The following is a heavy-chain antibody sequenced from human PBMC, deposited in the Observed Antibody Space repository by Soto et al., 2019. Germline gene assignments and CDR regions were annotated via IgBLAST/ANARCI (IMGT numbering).Heavy chain of an antibody. D-gene: IGHD3-22*01. V-gene: IGHV3-72*01. CDR1: GFTFTDHY. CDR2: IRNKANSYTT. J-gene: IGHJ4*02. CDR3: ARVDFSSGYYYAS. Sequence: EVQLVESGGGLVQPGGSLRLSCAASGFTFTDHYMDWVRQAPGKGLEWVGRIRNKANSYTTVYAASVTGRFTISRDDSKSSVYLQMNSLKTEDTAVYYCARVDFSSGYYYASWGQGTLVTVSS.